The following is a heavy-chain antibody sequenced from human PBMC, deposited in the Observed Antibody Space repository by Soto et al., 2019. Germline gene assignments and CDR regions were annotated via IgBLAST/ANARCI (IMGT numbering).Heavy chain of an antibody. CDR3: ARDRGAVTGQYFDY. J-gene: IGHJ4*02. V-gene: IGHV3-11*05. D-gene: IGHD6-19*01. Sequence: QVQLEESGGGLVKPGGSLRLSCAAPGFTLSAVYMSWIRQAPNKGLEYISYISSSGTSANYADSVKGRFTISRDNAKNSLYLQMNSLRAEDTAVYYCARDRGAVTGQYFDYWGQGALVTGSS. CDR1: GFTLSAVY. CDR2: ISSSGTSA.